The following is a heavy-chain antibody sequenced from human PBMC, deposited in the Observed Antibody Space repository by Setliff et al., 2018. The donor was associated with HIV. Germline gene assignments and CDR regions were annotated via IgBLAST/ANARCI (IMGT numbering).Heavy chain of an antibody. CDR1: GFTFSSYF. V-gene: IGHV3-64*02. J-gene: IGHJ4*02. D-gene: IGHD4-17*01. CDR2: ISSNGGST. CDR3: TKGVQRLRPYYFDS. Sequence: PGGSLRLSCAASGFTFSSYFMHWVRQAPGKGLEYVSAISSNGGSTYYADSVKGRFTISRDNSKNTLYLQMNSLRVEDTAIYYCTKGVQRLRPYYFDSWGQGTLVTVSS.